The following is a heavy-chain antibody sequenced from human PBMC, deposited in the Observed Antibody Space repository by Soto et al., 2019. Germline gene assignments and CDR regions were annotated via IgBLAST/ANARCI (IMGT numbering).Heavy chain of an antibody. CDR1: GYTFTSYG. D-gene: IGHD2-2*01. V-gene: IGHV1-18*01. CDR2: ISAYNGNT. J-gene: IGHJ4*02. CDR3: AREDPTSMN. Sequence: QVQLVQSGAAVKKPGASVKVSCKASGYTFTSYGISWVRQAPGQGREWMGWISAYNGNTNYAQKLQGRVTMTTDTSTRTDYKELRSLRSDDTAVYYCAREDPTSMNWGQGTLVTASS.